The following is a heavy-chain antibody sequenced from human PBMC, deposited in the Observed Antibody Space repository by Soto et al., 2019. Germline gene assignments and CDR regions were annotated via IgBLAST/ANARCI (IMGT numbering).Heavy chain of an antibody. Sequence: EVQLLESGGGLVQPGGSLRLSCAASGFTFSSYAMSWVRQAPGKGLEWVSAISGSGGSTYYADSVKGRFTISRDNSKDMLDLQTNSLRAEDTAVDYCGKVGVEDYYYYYMDVWGKGTTVTVSS. D-gene: IGHD1-26*01. J-gene: IGHJ6*03. CDR2: ISGSGGST. V-gene: IGHV3-23*01. CDR1: GFTFSSYA. CDR3: GKVGVEDYYYYYMDV.